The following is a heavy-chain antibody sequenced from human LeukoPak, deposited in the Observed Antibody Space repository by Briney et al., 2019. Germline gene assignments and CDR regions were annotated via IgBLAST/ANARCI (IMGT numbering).Heavy chain of an antibody. Sequence: PGGSLRLSCAASGFTFSSYAMHWVRQAPGKGLEWVAVISYDGSNKYYADSVKGRFTISRDNSKNTLYLQMNSLRAEDTAVYYCARDRVDGPYFDWLLWYYGMDVWGQGTTVTVSS. CDR2: ISYDGSNK. J-gene: IGHJ6*02. D-gene: IGHD3-9*01. CDR1: GFTFSSYA. CDR3: ARDRVDGPYFDWLLWYYGMDV. V-gene: IGHV3-30*04.